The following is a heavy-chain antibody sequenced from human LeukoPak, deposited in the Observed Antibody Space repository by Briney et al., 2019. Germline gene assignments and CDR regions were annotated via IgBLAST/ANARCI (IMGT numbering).Heavy chain of an antibody. CDR1: GFTFDHYA. J-gene: IGHJ4*02. D-gene: IGHD1-26*01. V-gene: IGHV3-9*01. CDR2: ISWNSGSI. CDR3: ATGRVGATPPFDY. Sequence: GRSLRLSCAASGFTFDHYAMHWVRPAPGKGLEWVSGISWNSGSIGYADSVKGRFTISRDNAKNSLYLQMNSLRAEDTALYYCATGRVGATPPFDYWGQGTLVTVSS.